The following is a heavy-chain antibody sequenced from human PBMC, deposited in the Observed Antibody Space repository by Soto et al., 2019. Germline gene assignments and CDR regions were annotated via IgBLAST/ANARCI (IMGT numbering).Heavy chain of an antibody. Sequence: QVRLQESGPGLVRPSETLSLTCTASGVSISSAGYYWSWIRHHPGKGLEWIGTTFYSAGTYYNPSLKSATSISVDTSKNQFSLNLSSVTAADTAVYYCASPSMLRGVIAFDQWGPGIQVTVSS. D-gene: IGHD3-10*01. CDR3: ASPSMLRGVIAFDQ. CDR1: GVSISSAGYY. V-gene: IGHV4-31*01. CDR2: TFYSAGT. J-gene: IGHJ4*02.